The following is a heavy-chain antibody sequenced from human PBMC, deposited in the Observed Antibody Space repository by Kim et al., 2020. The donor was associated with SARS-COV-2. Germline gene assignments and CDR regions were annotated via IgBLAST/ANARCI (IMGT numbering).Heavy chain of an antibody. V-gene: IGHV1-18*01. D-gene: IGHD6-13*01. Sequence: ASVKVSCKASGYTFTSYGISWVRQAPGQGLEWMGWISAYNGNTNYAQKLQGRVTMTTDTSTSTAYMELRSLRSDDTAVYYCARDPRGGYSSSWLYYYYGMDVWGQGTTVTVSS. CDR3: ARDPRGGYSSSWLYYYYGMDV. J-gene: IGHJ6*01. CDR1: GYTFTSYG. CDR2: ISAYNGNT.